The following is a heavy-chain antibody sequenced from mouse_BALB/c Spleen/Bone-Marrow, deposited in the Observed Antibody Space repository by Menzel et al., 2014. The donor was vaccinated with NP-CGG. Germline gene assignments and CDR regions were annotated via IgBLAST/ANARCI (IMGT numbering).Heavy chain of an antibody. D-gene: IGHD2-4*01. CDR2: IFPGDGST. J-gene: IGHJ3*01. Sequence: VKLVESGAELVKPGASVKLSCKASGYTFTSYDINWVRQRPEQGLEWIGWIFPGDGSTKYNEKFKGRATLTTDKSSSTAYMQLSRLTSEDSAVYCCARRVYYDYDGGAWFAYWGQGTLVTVSA. V-gene: IGHV1-85*01. CDR1: GYTFTSYD. CDR3: ARRVYYDYDGGAWFAY.